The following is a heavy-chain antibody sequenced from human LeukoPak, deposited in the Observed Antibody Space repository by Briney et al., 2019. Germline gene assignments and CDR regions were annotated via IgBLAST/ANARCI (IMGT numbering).Heavy chain of an antibody. CDR3: ARGLSWG. CDR2: ISYDGSNK. Sequence: GRSLRLSCAASGFTFNNNDMYWVRQAPGKGLEWVALISYDGSNKYYADSVKGRFTISRDNSKNTLYLQMNSLRSEDTAVYYCARGLSWGWGQGTLV. V-gene: IGHV3-30-3*01. J-gene: IGHJ4*02. CDR1: GFTFNNND. D-gene: IGHD3-16*01.